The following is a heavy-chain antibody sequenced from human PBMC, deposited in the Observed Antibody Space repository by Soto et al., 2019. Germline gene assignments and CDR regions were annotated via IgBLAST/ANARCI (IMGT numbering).Heavy chain of an antibody. CDR1: GFTFGNYE. D-gene: IGHD4-4*01. J-gene: IGHJ6*04. Sequence: PGGSLRLSCAVFGFTFGNYEMNWVRQAPGKGLEWVSYISNSGRAIYYAESVKGRFTISRDNAKNSLYLQMNSLRAEDTAVYYCGRNPEINSVKFHSGLEVGGKGPTVTGPS. CDR3: GRNPEINSVKFHSGLEV. CDR2: ISNSGRAI. V-gene: IGHV3-48*03.